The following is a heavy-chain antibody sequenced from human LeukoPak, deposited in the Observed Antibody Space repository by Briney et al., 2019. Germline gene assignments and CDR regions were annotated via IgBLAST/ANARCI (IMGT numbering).Heavy chain of an antibody. V-gene: IGHV3-23*01. J-gene: IGHJ4*02. CDR2: ITGGGSGI. D-gene: IGHD3-9*01. CDR3: AKWGDYDVLTGYYVSDY. Sequence: GASLRLSCAVSGVTFCNYAMSWVRQAPGKGRGWVLAITGGGSGIYFTDSMRSRFPNPRDNSKNTLYLQQKTLSAEDTAVYYRAKWGDYDVLTGYYVSDYWGEGTLVTVSS. CDR1: GVTFCNYA.